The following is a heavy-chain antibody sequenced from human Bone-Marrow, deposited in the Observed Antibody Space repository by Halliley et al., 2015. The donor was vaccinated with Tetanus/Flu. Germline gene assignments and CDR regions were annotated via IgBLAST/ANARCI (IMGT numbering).Heavy chain of an antibody. CDR2: ISHDANNT. D-gene: IGHD3-22*01. J-gene: IGHJ4*02. V-gene: IGHV3-30*18. Sequence: SLRLSCAASGFIFSDFGMSWVRQAPGKGLEWVALISHDANNTYYADSVKGRFTVSRDNSKNRLYLQMNSLRVEDTAVYYCAKDLDYYDSSGPPFDHWDQGTLVTVSS. CDR1: GFIFSDFG. CDR3: AKDLDYYDSSGPPFDH.